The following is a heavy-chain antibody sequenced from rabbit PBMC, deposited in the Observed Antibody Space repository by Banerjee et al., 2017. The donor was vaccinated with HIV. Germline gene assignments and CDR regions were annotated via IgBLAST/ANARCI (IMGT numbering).Heavy chain of an antibody. V-gene: IGHV1S45*01. Sequence: QEQLEESGGDLVKPEGSLTLTCTASGFSFSNSYYMCWVRQAPGKGLEWIACIYTGSSGSTYYASWAKGRFTISKTSSTTVTLQMTSLTAADTATYSCARGSAGNLWGPGTLVTVS. CDR2: IYTGSSGST. CDR1: GFSFSNSYY. J-gene: IGHJ4*01. CDR3: ARGSAGNL. D-gene: IGHD4-2*01.